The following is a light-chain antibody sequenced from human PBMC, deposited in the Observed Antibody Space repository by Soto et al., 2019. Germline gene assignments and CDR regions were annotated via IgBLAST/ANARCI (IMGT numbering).Light chain of an antibody. J-gene: IGKJ1*01. CDR1: QSVSSSF. V-gene: IGKV3-20*01. CDR2: GSS. CDR3: QQYCSSPET. Sequence: EIELTQSPGSLSLSLGERATISCRASQSVSSSFLTWYQQKPGQAPRLLIYGSSSRATGIPDRFSGSGSGTDFTLTISRLEPEDFAVYYCQQYCSSPETFGQGTKVEIK.